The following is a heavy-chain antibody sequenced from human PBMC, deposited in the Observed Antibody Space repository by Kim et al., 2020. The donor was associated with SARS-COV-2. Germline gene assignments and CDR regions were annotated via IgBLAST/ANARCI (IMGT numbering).Heavy chain of an antibody. V-gene: IGHV1-18*01. CDR3: ARDHGYFDY. Sequence: GNTNYAQKLQGRVTMTTETSTSTAYMELRSLRSDDTAVYYCARDHGYFDYWGQGTLVTVSS. CDR2: GNT. J-gene: IGHJ4*02.